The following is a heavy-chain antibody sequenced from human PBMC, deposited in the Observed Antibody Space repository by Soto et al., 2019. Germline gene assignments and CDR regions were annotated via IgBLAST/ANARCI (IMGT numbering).Heavy chain of an antibody. CDR1: GFSVSNNY. V-gene: IGHV3-53*01. CDR3: TRDPPAGNQ. J-gene: IGHJ4*01. CDR2: IYSGGST. Sequence: GGSLRLSCAASGFSVSNNYMSWVRQAPGKGLEWVALIYSGGSTHYADSVKGRFTISRDSSNNTLHLQMNSLRVEDTALYYCTRDPPAGNQWGHGTLGTVSA. D-gene: IGHD6-13*01.